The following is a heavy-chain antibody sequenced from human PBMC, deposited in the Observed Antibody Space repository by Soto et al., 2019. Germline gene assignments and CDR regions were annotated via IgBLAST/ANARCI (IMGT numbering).Heavy chain of an antibody. V-gene: IGHV1-69*01. CDR1: GGTFSSYA. J-gene: IGHJ5*02. CDR3: ASTSNIVVVPAGSIQGGNWFDP. D-gene: IGHD2-2*01. CDR2: IIPIFGTA. Sequence: QVQLVQSGAEVKKPGSSVKVSCKASGGTFSSYAISWVRQAPGQGLEWMGGIIPIFGTANYAQKFQGRVTITADESTSTADMELRSLRSEDTAVYYCASTSNIVVVPAGSIQGGNWFDPWGQGTLVTVSS.